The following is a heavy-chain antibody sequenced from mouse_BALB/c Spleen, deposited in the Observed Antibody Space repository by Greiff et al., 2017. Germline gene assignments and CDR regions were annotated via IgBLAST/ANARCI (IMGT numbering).Heavy chain of an antibody. CDR1: GFTFSSYT. Sequence: EVKVEESGGGLVKPGGSLKLSCAASGFTFSSYTMSWVRQTPEKRLEWVATISSGGSYTYYPDSVKGRFTISRDNAKNTLYLQMSSLKSEDTAMYYCTPIYYDYDGYWGQGTTLKVSS. D-gene: IGHD2-4*01. CDR3: TPIYYDYDGY. CDR2: ISSGGSYT. J-gene: IGHJ2*01. V-gene: IGHV5-6-4*01.